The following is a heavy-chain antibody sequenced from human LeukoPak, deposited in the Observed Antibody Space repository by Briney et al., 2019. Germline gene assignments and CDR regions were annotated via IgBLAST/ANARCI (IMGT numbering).Heavy chain of an antibody. Sequence: GGSLRLSCAASGFTFSNSAMSWVRQAPGKGLEWVSSISGSGSGGSTYYADSVKGRFTISRDNSKNTLYLQMNSLRAEDTAVYYCAGLESTGLFEVEFEYYFDYWGQGTLVTVSS. D-gene: IGHD3-10*01. CDR3: AGLESTGLFEVEFEYYFDY. V-gene: IGHV3-23*01. CDR2: ISGSGSGGST. CDR1: GFTFSNSA. J-gene: IGHJ4*02.